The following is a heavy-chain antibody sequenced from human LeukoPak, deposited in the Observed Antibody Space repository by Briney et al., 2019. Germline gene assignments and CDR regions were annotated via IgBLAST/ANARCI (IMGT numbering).Heavy chain of an antibody. CDR3: ARWGGDTAIDY. Sequence: AASVKVSCKASGYTFTGYYVHWARQAPGQGLEWMGWINPNSGGTNYAQKFQGRVTMTRDTSISTAYMELSRLRSDDTAVYYCARWGGDTAIDYWGQGTLVTVSS. CDR1: GYTFTGYY. D-gene: IGHD5-18*01. CDR2: INPNSGGT. J-gene: IGHJ4*02. V-gene: IGHV1-2*02.